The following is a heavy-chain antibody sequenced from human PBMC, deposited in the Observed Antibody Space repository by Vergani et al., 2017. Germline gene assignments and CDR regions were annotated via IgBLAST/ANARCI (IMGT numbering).Heavy chain of an antibody. CDR1: GFTFSSYA. V-gene: IGHV3-30-3*01. CDR3: ARAGEGYCSSTSCKYYYYYYYMDV. CDR2: ISYDGSNK. D-gene: IGHD2-2*01. J-gene: IGHJ6*03. Sequence: QVQLVESGGGVVQPGRSLRLSCAASGFTFSSYAMHWVRQAPGKGLEWVAVISYDGSNKYYADSVKGRFTISRDNSKNTLYLQMNSLRAEDTAVYYCARAGEGYCSSTSCKYYYYYYYMDVWGKETTVTVSS.